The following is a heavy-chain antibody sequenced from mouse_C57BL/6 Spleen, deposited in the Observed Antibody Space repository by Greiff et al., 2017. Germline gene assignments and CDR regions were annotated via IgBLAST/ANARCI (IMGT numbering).Heavy chain of an antibody. CDR3: ARDSFTTVVARAMDY. D-gene: IGHD1-1*01. J-gene: IGHJ4*01. CDR2: ISDGGSYT. CDR1: GFTFSSYA. V-gene: IGHV5-4*01. Sequence: EVKLVESGGGLVKPGGSLKLSCAASGFTFSSYAMSWVRQTPEKRLEWVATISDGGSYTYYPDNVKGRFTISRDNAKNNLYLQMSHLKSEDTAMYYCARDSFTTVVARAMDYWGQGTSVTVSS.